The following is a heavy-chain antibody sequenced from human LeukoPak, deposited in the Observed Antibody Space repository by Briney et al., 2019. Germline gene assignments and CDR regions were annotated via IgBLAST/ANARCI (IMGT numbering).Heavy chain of an antibody. CDR3: ASLRGVIITSPFDY. V-gene: IGHV3-23*01. CDR1: GFTFSSYA. CDR2: ISGSGGST. D-gene: IGHD3-10*01. J-gene: IGHJ4*02. Sequence: GGSLRLSCAASGFTFSSYAMSWVRQAPGKGLEWVSAISGSGGSTYYADSVKGRFTISRDNSKNTLYLQMNSLRAEDTAVYYCASLRGVIITSPFDYWGQGTLATVSS.